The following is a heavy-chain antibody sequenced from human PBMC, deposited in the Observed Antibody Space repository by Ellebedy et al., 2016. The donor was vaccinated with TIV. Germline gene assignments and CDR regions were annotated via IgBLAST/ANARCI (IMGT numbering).Heavy chain of an antibody. J-gene: IGHJ4*02. D-gene: IGHD5-18*01. CDR2: ISYEGTKE. CDR1: GFPSATNT. V-gene: IGHV3-30*04. CDR3: ARAWDTAHVMGDFDY. Sequence: PGGSLRLSCAASGFPSATNTIHWFPQPQGRGLEWVQRISYEGTKEYYAASVKGRFTISRVDSKNTVYLQMNTLRREDTAVYYCARAWDTAHVMGDFDYWGQGTLVTVSP.